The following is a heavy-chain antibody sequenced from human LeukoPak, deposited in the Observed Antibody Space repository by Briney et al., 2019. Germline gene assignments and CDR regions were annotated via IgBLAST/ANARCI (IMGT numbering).Heavy chain of an antibody. Sequence: GGSLRLSCAASGFTFSSYGMHWVRQAPGKGLEWVSVIYSGGSTYYADSVKGRFTISRDNSKNTLYLQMNSLRAEDTAVYYCAVAKIAAAGTFDYWGQGTLVTVSS. CDR2: IYSGGST. CDR3: AVAKIAAAGTFDY. J-gene: IGHJ4*02. CDR1: GFTFSSYG. D-gene: IGHD6-13*01. V-gene: IGHV3-NL1*01.